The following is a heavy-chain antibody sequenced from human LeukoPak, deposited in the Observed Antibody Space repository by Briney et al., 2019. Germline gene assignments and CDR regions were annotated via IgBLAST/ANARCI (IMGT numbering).Heavy chain of an antibody. Sequence: SETLSLTCTVSGGSISSSSYYWCWIRQPPGKGLEWIGSIYYSGSTYYNPSLKSRVTISVDTSKNQFSLKLSSVTAADTAVYYCARENLVRGVIIYYYMDVWGKGTTVTVSS. V-gene: IGHV4-39*07. CDR3: ARENLVRGVIIYYYMDV. D-gene: IGHD3-10*01. CDR1: GGSISSSSYY. CDR2: IYYSGST. J-gene: IGHJ6*03.